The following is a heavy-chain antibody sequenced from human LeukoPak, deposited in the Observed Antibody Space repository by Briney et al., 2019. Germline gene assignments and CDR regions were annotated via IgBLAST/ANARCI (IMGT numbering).Heavy chain of an antibody. Sequence: PGGSLRLSCAASGFTVSSNYMSWVRQAPGKGLEWVSVIYSGGSTYYADSVKGRFTVSRDSSKNTLYLQMNSLRAEDTAVYYCARDYLDSSGDFEYFHHWGQGTLVTVSS. V-gene: IGHV3-66*01. CDR3: ARDYLDSSGDFEYFHH. D-gene: IGHD3-22*01. J-gene: IGHJ1*01. CDR2: IYSGGST. CDR1: GFTVSSNY.